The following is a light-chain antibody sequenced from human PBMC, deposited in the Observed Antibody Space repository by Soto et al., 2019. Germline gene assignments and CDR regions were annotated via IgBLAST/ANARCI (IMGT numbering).Light chain of an antibody. CDR3: QHYNSYGT. V-gene: IGKV1-5*01. Sequence: DIQMNNYPSTLSASIGDRVTITCRASQTISNWLAWYQQKPGKAPKLLIYDASSLESGVPSRFSGSGSGTEFTLTISSLQPDDFATYYCQHYNSYGTFGQGTKVDVK. CDR2: DAS. CDR1: QTISNW. J-gene: IGKJ1*01.